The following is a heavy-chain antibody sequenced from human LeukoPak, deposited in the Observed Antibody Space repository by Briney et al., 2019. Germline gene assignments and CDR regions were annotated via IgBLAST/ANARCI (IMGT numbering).Heavy chain of an antibody. V-gene: IGHV3-30*03. Sequence: GRSLRLSCAASGFTFSSYGIHWVRQTPGEGLEWVAVISYDGSNKYYADSVKGRFTISRDSSKNTLYLQMNSLRAEDTAVYYCARVWGSSWYGYGMDVWGQGTTVTVSS. CDR1: GFTFSSYG. D-gene: IGHD6-13*01. CDR2: ISYDGSNK. J-gene: IGHJ6*02. CDR3: ARVWGSSWYGYGMDV.